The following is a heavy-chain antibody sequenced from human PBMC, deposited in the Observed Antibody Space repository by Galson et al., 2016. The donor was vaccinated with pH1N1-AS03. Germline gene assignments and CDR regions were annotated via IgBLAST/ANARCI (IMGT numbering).Heavy chain of an antibody. J-gene: IGHJ5*01. Sequence: SLRLSCAASGFSFSSYGMHWARQAPGKGLEWVAFIPYDGNNKYYSDSVKGRFTISRDNSKATLYLQMSRLRADDTAVYYCEGSDFWGHGTLVTVSS. CDR2: IPYDGNNK. CDR1: GFSFSSYG. V-gene: IGHV3-30*02. CDR3: EGSDF.